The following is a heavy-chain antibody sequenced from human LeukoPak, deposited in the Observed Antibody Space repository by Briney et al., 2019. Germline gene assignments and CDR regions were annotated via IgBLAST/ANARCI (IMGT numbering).Heavy chain of an antibody. J-gene: IGHJ4*02. Sequence: GGSLRLSCAASGFTVSSNYMSWVRQAPGKGLEWVSVIYSDLSTYYADSVKGRFTISRDNSKNTLYLHMSSLRAEDTAVYYCARVGSPGWGQGTLVIVSS. V-gene: IGHV3-53*01. CDR1: GFTVSSNY. CDR3: ARVGSPG. D-gene: IGHD3-10*01. CDR2: IYSDLST.